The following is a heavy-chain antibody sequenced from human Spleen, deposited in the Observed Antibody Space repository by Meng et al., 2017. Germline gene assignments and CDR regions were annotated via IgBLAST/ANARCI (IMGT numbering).Heavy chain of an antibody. D-gene: IGHD3-10*01. CDR3: ARDGVGYGSGTNKWFDP. Sequence: QVQLQESGPGLVKPSQTLSLTCTVSGGSISTGGYYWNWIRHHPGKGLEWIGYIYYSGSTFYNPSLKGRVTMSVDTSKNQFALHLTSVTAADTAVYYCARDGVGYGSGTNKWFDPWGQGTLVTVSS. J-gene: IGHJ5*02. V-gene: IGHV4-31*03. CDR1: GGSISTGGYY. CDR2: IYYSGST.